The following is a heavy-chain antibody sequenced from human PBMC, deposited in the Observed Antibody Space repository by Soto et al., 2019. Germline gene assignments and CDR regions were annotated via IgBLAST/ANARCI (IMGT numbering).Heavy chain of an antibody. Sequence: GGSLRLSCAASGFTFSSYAMTWVRQAPGKGLEWVSATSGSGGSTYYADSVKGRFTISRDNSKNTLYLQMNSLRAEDTAVYYCAKGANYYDSSGYYSPYYGMDVWGQGTTVTVSS. CDR2: TSGSGGST. V-gene: IGHV3-23*01. J-gene: IGHJ6*02. CDR3: AKGANYYDSSGYYSPYYGMDV. D-gene: IGHD3-22*01. CDR1: GFTFSSYA.